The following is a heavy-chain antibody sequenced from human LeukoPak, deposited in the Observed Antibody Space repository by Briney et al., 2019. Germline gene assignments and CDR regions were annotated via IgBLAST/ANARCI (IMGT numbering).Heavy chain of an antibody. D-gene: IGHD1-26*01. CDR1: GFTFSSYV. CDR2: ISSSGSTI. V-gene: IGHV3-48*03. CDR3: ARASGTYSLYWRFDL. J-gene: IGHJ2*01. Sequence: PGGSLRLSCAASGFTFSSYVMNWVRHAPGKGLEWVSYISSSGSTIYHADSVKGRFTISRDNAKNSLYLQMNSLRAEDTAVYYCARASGTYSLYWRFDLWGRGTLVTVSS.